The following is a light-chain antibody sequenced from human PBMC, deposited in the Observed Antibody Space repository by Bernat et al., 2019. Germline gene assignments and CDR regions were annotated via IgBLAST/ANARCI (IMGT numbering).Light chain of an antibody. CDR1: QSVSSY. CDR3: QQRSNWT. J-gene: IGKJ1*01. Sequence: EIVLTQSPATLSLSPGERATLSCRASQSVSSYLAWYQQKPGQAPRFLIYDASNRATGIPARFSGIGSGTDFTLTISSLEPEDFAVYYCQQRSNWTFGQGTKVEIK. V-gene: IGKV3-11*01. CDR2: DAS.